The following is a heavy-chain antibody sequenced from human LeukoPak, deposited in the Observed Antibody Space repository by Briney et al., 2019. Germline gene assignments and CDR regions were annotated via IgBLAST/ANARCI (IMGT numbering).Heavy chain of an antibody. Sequence: SETLSLPCTVSGGSFSNYYWSWIRQSPGKGLEWIGYISDSGSTNYNPSLKSRVTILLDMSKNQFSLKLSSVTAADTAVYYCARARYFDLWGRGTLVTVSS. J-gene: IGHJ2*01. CDR1: GGSFSNYY. CDR2: ISDSGST. V-gene: IGHV4-59*01. CDR3: ARARYFDL.